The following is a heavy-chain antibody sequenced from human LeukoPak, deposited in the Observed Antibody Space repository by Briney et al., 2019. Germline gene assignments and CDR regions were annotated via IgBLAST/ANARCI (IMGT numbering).Heavy chain of an antibody. V-gene: IGHV3-15*01. Sequence: GGSLRLPCVASGFSFTYAWMSWVRQAPGKGLQWVGHIRSETDGATTDYAAAVQGRFTISRDDSKKMLFLEMNSLKTEDTAVYYCTTDLNQRLKWFGNPLDHWGQGTPVTVPS. CDR2: IRSETDGATT. CDR1: GFSFTYAW. D-gene: IGHD3-10*01. J-gene: IGHJ4*02. CDR3: TTDLNQRLKWFGNPLDH.